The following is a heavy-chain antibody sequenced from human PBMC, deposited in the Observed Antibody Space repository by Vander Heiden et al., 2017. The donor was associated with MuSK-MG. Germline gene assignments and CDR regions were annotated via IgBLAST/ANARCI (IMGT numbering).Heavy chain of an antibody. D-gene: IGHD5-12*01. CDR2: IFYSGST. CDR1: SGSISNYY. J-gene: IGHJ4*02. Sequence: QVQLQESGPGLVKPSETLSLTCTVASGSISNYYWSWIRQPPGKGLEWNAYIFYSGSTNYNPSLQSRVTISLETSKNQFSLKLSAVTAADTAVYYCAEATRTKEFDDGGKGTMVTVSS. CDR3: AEATRTKEFDD. V-gene: IGHV4-59*01.